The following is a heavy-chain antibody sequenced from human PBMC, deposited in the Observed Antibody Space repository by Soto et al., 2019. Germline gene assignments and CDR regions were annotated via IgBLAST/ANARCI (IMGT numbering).Heavy chain of an antibody. CDR1: GGSISSGGYY. J-gene: IGHJ5*02. D-gene: IGHD1-7*01. CDR3: ARGANWNYACWFDP. V-gene: IGHV4-31*02. Sequence: SETLSLTCTVSGGSISSGGYYWSWIRQHPGKGLEWIGYIYYSGSTYYNPSLKSRVTISVDTSKNQFSLKLSSVTAADTAVYYCARGANWNYACWFDPWGQGXLVTVSS. CDR2: IYYSGST.